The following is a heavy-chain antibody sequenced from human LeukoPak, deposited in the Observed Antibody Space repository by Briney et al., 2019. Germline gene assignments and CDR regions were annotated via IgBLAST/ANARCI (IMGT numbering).Heavy chain of an antibody. D-gene: IGHD4-17*01. CDR2: TCYRSKWYH. CDR3: ARDVNGAFTRSWFDP. V-gene: IGHV6-1*01. CDR1: GDSVSSNNAA. J-gene: IGHJ5*02. Sequence: SQTLSLTCAISGDSVSSNNAAWVWIRQSPSRGFEWLVRTCYRSKWYHDYAVSVKSRISFNPDTSKNQFFLQLNSVTPEDPAVYCCARDVNGAFTRSWFDPGGQGTLVTVSS.